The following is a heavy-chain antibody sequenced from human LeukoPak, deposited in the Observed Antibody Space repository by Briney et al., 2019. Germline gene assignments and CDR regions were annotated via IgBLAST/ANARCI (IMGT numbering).Heavy chain of an antibody. V-gene: IGHV3-7*01. CDR1: GFTFSSYW. J-gene: IGHJ4*02. Sequence: PGGSLRLSCAASGFTFSSYWMSWVRQAPGKGLEWVANIKQDGSEKYYVDSVKGRFTISRDNAKNSLYLQMNSLRAEDTAVYYCARDHCSSTSCYSFPYYFDYRGQGTLVTVSS. CDR2: IKQDGSEK. D-gene: IGHD2-2*02. CDR3: ARDHCSSTSCYSFPYYFDY.